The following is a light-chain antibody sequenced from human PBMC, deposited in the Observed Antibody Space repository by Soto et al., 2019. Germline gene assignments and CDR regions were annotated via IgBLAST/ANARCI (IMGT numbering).Light chain of an antibody. Sequence: QSVLTQPAPVSGSPGQSITISCTGTSSDVGGYNYVSWYQQHPGKAPKLMIYDVSNRPSGVSNRFSGSKSGNTASLTIFGLQAEDEADYYCSSYTSSSTRVFGTGTKSPS. CDR2: DVS. CDR3: SSYTSSSTRV. CDR1: SSDVGGYNY. V-gene: IGLV2-14*01. J-gene: IGLJ1*01.